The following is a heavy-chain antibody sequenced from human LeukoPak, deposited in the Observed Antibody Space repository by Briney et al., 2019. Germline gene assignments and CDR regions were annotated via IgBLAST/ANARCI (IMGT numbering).Heavy chain of an antibody. J-gene: IGHJ6*02. CDR2: IYYSGST. V-gene: IGHV4-59*08. CDR3: ARHSRYCSGGSCYLRHYYYGMDV. Sequence: SETLSLTGTVSGGSISSYYWSWIRQPPGKGLEWIGYIYYSGSTNYNPSLKSRVTISVDTSKNQFSLKLSSVTAADTAVYHCARHSRYCSGGSCYLRHYYYGMDVWGQGTTVTVSS. CDR1: GGSISSYY. D-gene: IGHD2-15*01.